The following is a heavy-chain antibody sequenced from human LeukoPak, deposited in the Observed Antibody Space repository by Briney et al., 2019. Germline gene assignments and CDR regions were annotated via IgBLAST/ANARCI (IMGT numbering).Heavy chain of an antibody. V-gene: IGHV3-30*03. CDR1: GFTFSCYG. D-gene: IGHD3-10*01. J-gene: IGHJ4*02. Sequence: PGGSLRLSCAASGFTFSCYGMHWVRQAPGKGLEWVTLMSNDGSNEHYADSVKGRFTISRDNSKNTLYLQMNSLRAEDTAVYYCARGTGPGSYLVDYWGQGTLVTVSS. CDR3: ARGTGPGSYLVDY. CDR2: MSNDGSNE.